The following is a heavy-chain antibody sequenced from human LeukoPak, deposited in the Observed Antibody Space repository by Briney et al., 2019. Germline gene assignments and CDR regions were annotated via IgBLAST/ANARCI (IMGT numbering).Heavy chain of an antibody. Sequence: GSVKASCKTSRYTFTSQDRNWGRQATRQRLEWMSGMNANSGNTGYAEMLQGRVTMTRYTSTRTANMGLSSLGFEETTIYFSAISAGHTHRWHLGYWGQGSLVTASS. CDR2: MNANSGNT. V-gene: IGHV1-8*01. D-gene: IGHD5-18*01. J-gene: IGHJ4*02. CDR1: RYTFTSQD. CDR3: AISAGHTHRWHLGY.